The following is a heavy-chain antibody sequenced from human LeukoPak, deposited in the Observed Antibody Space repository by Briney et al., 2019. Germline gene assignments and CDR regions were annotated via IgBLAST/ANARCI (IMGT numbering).Heavy chain of an antibody. Sequence: PSETLSLTCTVSGGSITSSPYYWAWIRQPPGKGLEWIGSIYFSGNSYYNPSLKSRVTISVDTSKNQFSLRLTSVTAADTAVYYCARPRRLFWSGDDAFDIWGQGTMVTVSS. CDR2: IYFSGNS. CDR3: ARPRRLFWSGDDAFDI. J-gene: IGHJ3*02. V-gene: IGHV4-39*01. CDR1: GGSITSSPYY. D-gene: IGHD3-3*01.